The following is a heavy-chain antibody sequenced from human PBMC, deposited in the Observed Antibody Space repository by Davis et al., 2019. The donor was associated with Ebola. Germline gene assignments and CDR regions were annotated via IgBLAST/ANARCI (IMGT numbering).Heavy chain of an antibody. CDR3: ATLRRTITGMDDGFDI. D-gene: IGHD1-20*01. CDR2: IDPSDSYT. V-gene: IGHV5-10-1*01. Sequence: GESLKISCKDSGNSFNTHWIGWVRQMPGKGLEWMGRIDPSDSYTRYSPSFQGHVTISADKSISTAYLQWSSLKASDTAMYYCATLRRTITGMDDGFDIWGQGTMVTVSS. CDR1: GNSFNTHW. J-gene: IGHJ3*02.